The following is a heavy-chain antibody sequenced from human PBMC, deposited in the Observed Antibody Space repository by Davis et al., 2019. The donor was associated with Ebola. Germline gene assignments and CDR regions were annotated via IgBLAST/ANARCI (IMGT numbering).Heavy chain of an antibody. CDR2: VYYSGST. V-gene: IGHV4-39*01. CDR1: GGSISRDSYY. J-gene: IGHJ4*02. Sequence: PSETLSLTCTVSGGSISRDSYYWGWIRLPPGKGLEWIGTVYYSGSTYYKSSLKGRITISVDTSKNQFSLNLKSVTAADTGVYYCARRLHSGWQFFDYWCQGTLVTVSS. CDR3: ARRLHSGWQFFDY. D-gene: IGHD6-19*01.